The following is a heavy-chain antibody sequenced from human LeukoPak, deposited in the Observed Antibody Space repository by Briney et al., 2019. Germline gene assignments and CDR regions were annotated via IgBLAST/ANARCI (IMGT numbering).Heavy chain of an antibody. Sequence: ASVKVSCKASGYTFTGYYMRWVRQAPGQGLEWMGWINPNSGGTNYAQKFQGRVTMTRDTSISTAYMELSRLRSDDTAVYYCARGASSYYYDSSGYYPDYWGQGTLVTVSS. J-gene: IGHJ4*02. CDR1: GYTFTGYY. D-gene: IGHD3-22*01. CDR3: ARGASSYYYDSSGYYPDY. V-gene: IGHV1-2*02. CDR2: INPNSGGT.